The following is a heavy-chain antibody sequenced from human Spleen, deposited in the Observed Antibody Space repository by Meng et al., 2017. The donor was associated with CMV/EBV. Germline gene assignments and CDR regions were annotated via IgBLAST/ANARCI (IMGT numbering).Heavy chain of an antibody. CDR2: ISSSGTYI. J-gene: IGHJ4*02. Sequence: ETLSLTCAASGFTFSYYSMNWVRQAPGKGLEWVSSISSSGTYIYNADSVKGRFTISRDNAKSSLCLEMSSLRAEDTAVYYCARDYCSSISCRFDYWGQGTLVTVSS. D-gene: IGHD2-2*01. V-gene: IGHV3-21*01. CDR3: ARDYCSSISCRFDY. CDR1: GFTFSYYS.